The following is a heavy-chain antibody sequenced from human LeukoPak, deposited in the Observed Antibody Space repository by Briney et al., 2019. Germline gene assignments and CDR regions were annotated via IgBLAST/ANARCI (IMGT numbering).Heavy chain of an antibody. V-gene: IGHV3-7*01. D-gene: IGHD3-22*01. CDR2: IKQDGSEK. J-gene: IGHJ3*02. CDR3: AKLYYYDSSGIFDAFDI. CDR1: GFTFSSYW. Sequence: QPGGSLRLSCAASGFTFSSYWMSWVRQAPGKGLEWVANIKQDGSEKYYVDSVKGRFTISRDNAKNSLYLQMNSLRAEDTAVYYCAKLYYYDSSGIFDAFDIWGQGTVVTVSS.